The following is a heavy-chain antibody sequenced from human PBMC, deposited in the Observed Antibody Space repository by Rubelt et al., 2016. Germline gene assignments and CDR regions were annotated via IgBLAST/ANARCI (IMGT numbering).Heavy chain of an antibody. J-gene: IGHJ4*02. CDR1: GGSFSGYY. D-gene: IGHD6-13*01. V-gene: IGHV4-34*01. Sequence: QVQLQQWGAGLLKPSETLSLTCAVHGGSFSGYYWSWIRQPPGKGLEWIGSINYSGSTYYNPSLTCRVTISVDTSKNQFSLKRSSVTAADTAVYYCSSGKYSSSSESFDYWGQGTLVTVSS. CDR3: SSGKYSSSSESFDY. CDR2: INYSGST.